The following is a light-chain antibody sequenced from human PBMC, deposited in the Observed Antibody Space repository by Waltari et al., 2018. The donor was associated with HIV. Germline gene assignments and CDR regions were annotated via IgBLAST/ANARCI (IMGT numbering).Light chain of an antibody. Sequence: SALTQHASVSGSPGQSITISCTGTSSEVGGYNYVACHQQHPGKAPRRMIYEFSNRPSWVSNRFSGSKSGTTVPWTISGPQAEDEADYDCISYPSSSTRVFGGGTKLTVL. CDR2: EFS. CDR1: SSEVGGYNY. V-gene: IGLV2-14*01. CDR3: ISYPSSSTRV. J-gene: IGLJ2*01.